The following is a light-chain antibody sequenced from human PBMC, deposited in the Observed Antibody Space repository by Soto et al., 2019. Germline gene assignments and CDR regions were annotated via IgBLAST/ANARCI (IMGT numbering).Light chain of an antibody. V-gene: IGKV1-33*01. CDR2: DAS. J-gene: IGKJ1*01. Sequence: DIQMTQSPSSLSASVGDRVTITCQVSQEISNYLNWYQQKAGKAPKLLIYDASNLETGVPSRFSGSGSGTDFTFTISSLQPEDIATYYCQQYDNIPRTFGQGTKVEIK. CDR1: QEISNY. CDR3: QQYDNIPRT.